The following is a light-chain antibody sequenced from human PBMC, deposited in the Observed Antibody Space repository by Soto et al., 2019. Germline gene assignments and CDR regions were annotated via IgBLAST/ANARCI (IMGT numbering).Light chain of an antibody. CDR1: QSISTY. J-gene: IGKJ1*01. CDR3: QQSHRTPVT. CDR2: DAS. Sequence: DIQMTQSPSSLSASVGDRVTITCRASQSISTYLNWYQQKPGKAPKLLIYDASSLQSGVPSRFSGSESGTDFILTISSLQPEDFATYYCQQSHRTPVTFGQGTKVEIK. V-gene: IGKV1-39*01.